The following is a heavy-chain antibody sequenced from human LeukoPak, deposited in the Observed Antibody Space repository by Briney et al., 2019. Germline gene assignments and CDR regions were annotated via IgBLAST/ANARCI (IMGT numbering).Heavy chain of an antibody. V-gene: IGHV3-53*04. CDR2: IYSGGST. Sequence: GGSLRLSCAASGFTVSSNYMSWVRQAPGKGLEWVSVIYSGGSTYYADSVKGRFTISRHNSKNTLYLQMNSLRAEDTAVYYCARGVWESYYYYGMDVWGQGTTVTVSS. J-gene: IGHJ6*02. CDR3: ARGVWESYYYYGMDV. D-gene: IGHD1-26*01. CDR1: GFTVSSNY.